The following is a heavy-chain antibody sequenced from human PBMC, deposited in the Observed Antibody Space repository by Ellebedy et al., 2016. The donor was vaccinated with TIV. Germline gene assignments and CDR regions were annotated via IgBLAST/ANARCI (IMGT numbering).Heavy chain of an antibody. Sequence: ASVKVSCXASGYTFTSYYMHWVRQAPGQGLEWMGIINPSGGSTSHAQKFQGRVTMTRDTSTSTVYMELSSLRSDDTAVYYCARAAYCGADCNSAYTWFDPWGQGTLVTVSS. CDR1: GYTFTSYY. D-gene: IGHD2-21*01. J-gene: IGHJ5*02. CDR3: ARAAYCGADCNSAYTWFDP. V-gene: IGHV1-46*01. CDR2: INPSGGST.